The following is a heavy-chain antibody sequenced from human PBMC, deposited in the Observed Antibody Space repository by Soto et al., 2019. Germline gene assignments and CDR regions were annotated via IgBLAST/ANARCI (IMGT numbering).Heavy chain of an antibody. V-gene: IGHV4-39*01. J-gene: IGHJ4*02. Sequence: SETLSLTCTVSGGSISSSSYYWGWIRQPPGKGLEWIGSIYYSGSTYYNPSLKSRVTISVDTSKKQFSLKLSSVTAADTAVYYCASHFLHGSGEVDSWGQGTLVTVSS. CDR1: GGSISSSSYY. CDR2: IYYSGST. D-gene: IGHD6-19*01. CDR3: ASHFLHGSGEVDS.